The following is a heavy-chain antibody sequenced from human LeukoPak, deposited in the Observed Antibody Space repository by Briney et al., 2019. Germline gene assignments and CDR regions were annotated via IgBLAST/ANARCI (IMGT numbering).Heavy chain of an antibody. D-gene: IGHD3-10*01. Sequence: ASVKVSFKASGYTFTGYYMHWVRQAPGQGLEWMGWINPNSGGTNYAQKFQGRVTMTRDTSISTAYMELSRLRSDDTAVYYCARDQELFGQQPSNHPHAFDIWGQGTMVTVSS. V-gene: IGHV1-2*02. CDR2: INPNSGGT. CDR3: ARDQELFGQQPSNHPHAFDI. CDR1: GYTFTGYY. J-gene: IGHJ3*02.